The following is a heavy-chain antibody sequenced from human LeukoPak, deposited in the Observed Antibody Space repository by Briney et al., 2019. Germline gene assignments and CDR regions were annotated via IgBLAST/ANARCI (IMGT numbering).Heavy chain of an antibody. CDR2: IYYSGST. V-gene: IGHV4-39*02. CDR1: GGSISSSSYY. CDR3: AREGTERWLQLVNWFDP. J-gene: IGHJ5*02. Sequence: PSETLSLTCTVSGGSISSSSYYWGWIRQPPGKGLEWIGSIYYSGSTYYNPSLKSRVTISVDTSKNQFSLKLSSVTAADTAVYYCAREGTERWLQLVNWFDPWGQGTLVTVSS. D-gene: IGHD5-24*01.